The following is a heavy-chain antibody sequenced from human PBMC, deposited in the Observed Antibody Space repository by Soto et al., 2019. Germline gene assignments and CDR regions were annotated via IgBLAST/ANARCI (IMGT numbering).Heavy chain of an antibody. CDR3: ARPEAYGSGSYYFDS. D-gene: IGHD3-10*01. J-gene: IGHJ4*02. Sequence: QVQLVQSGAEVKKPGASVKVSCKASGYPFTTYHLHWVRQAPGHGLEWMGIVYVTGTGTRSAQKFQGRLTMTRDRSTSTVYMELSSLRSEDTAVYYCARPEAYGSGSYYFDSWGQGTLVTVSS. CDR2: VYVTGTGT. CDR1: GYPFTTYH. V-gene: IGHV1-46*01.